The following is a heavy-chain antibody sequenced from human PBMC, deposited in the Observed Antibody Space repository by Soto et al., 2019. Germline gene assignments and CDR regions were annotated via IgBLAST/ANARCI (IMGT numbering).Heavy chain of an antibody. J-gene: IGHJ4*02. CDR1: GFPFDDYG. CDR2: INRHGGST. D-gene: IGHD4-17*01. Sequence: EVPLVESGGGAVRPGGSLRLSCAASGFPFDDYGMSWVRQAPGKGLEWVSGINRHGGSTGYADSVKGRFTISRDNANNSLNLHVDSLRAEDTAFYYCARTPGYYGDLFDYWGQGTMVTVSA. V-gene: IGHV3-20*04. CDR3: ARTPGYYGDLFDY.